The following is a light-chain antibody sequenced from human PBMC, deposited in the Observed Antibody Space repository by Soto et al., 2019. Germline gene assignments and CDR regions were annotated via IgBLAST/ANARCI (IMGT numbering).Light chain of an antibody. V-gene: IGKV3-20*01. CDR1: QSVRGY. J-gene: IGKJ1*01. CDR2: DES. Sequence: EIVFTQSPATLSLSPGERASLSCRASQSVRGYLVWYQQKPGQAPRLLIYDESNRATGIPARFSGSGSGTDFTLTISRLEPEDSAVYYCQQYGSSPTWTFGQGTKVDIK. CDR3: QQYGSSPTWT.